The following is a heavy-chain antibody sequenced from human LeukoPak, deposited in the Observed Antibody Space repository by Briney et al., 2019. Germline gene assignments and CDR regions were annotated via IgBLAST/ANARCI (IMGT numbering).Heavy chain of an antibody. Sequence: SETLSLTCTVSGGSISSSSYYWGWIRQPPGKGLEWIGSINYSGSTYYSPSLKSRVTISVDTSKNQFSLKLSSVTAADTAVYYCARHVYRVRDPQRSGPSYYFDYWGQGTLVTVSS. CDR2: INYSGST. D-gene: IGHD1-1*01. J-gene: IGHJ4*02. V-gene: IGHV4-39*01. CDR3: ARHVYRVRDPQRSGPSYYFDY. CDR1: GGSISSSSYY.